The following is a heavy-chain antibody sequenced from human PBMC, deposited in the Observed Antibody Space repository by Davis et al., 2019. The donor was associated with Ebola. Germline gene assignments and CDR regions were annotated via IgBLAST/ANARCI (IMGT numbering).Heavy chain of an antibody. CDR2: IYHSGST. CDR1: GGSFSGYY. V-gene: IGHV4-30-2*01. Sequence: SETLSLTCAVYGGSFSGYYWSWIRQPPGKGLEWIGYIYHSGSTYYNPSLKSRVTISVDRSKNQFSLKLSSVTAADTAVYYCARDNGAGVFDYWGQGTLVTVSS. J-gene: IGHJ4*02. CDR3: ARDNGAGVFDY. D-gene: IGHD3-10*01.